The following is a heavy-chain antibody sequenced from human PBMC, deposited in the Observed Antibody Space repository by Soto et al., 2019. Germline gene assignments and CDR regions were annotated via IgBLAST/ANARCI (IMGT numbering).Heavy chain of an antibody. V-gene: IGHV3-23*01. CDR2: ISGSGGST. CDR3: AKGQYSSGWYGLDY. D-gene: IGHD6-19*01. CDR1: GFTFSSYA. Sequence: EVQLLESGGGLVQPGGSLRLSCAASGFTFSSYAMSWVRQAPGKGLEWVSAISGSGGSTYYADSVKGRFTISRDNSKNTLYLQMNSMRAEDTAVYYCAKGQYSSGWYGLDYWGQGTLVTVSS. J-gene: IGHJ4*02.